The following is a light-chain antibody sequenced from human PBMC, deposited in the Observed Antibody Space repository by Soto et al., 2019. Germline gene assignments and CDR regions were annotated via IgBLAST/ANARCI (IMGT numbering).Light chain of an antibody. CDR2: EVN. CDR3: SSYAGSSNRV. J-gene: IGLJ2*01. V-gene: IGLV2-8*01. CDR1: SSDVGGYNY. Sequence: QSALTQPPSASGSPGQSVAISCTGTSSDVGGYNYVSWYQQHPGKAPKLVIYEVNKRPSGVPDRFSGSKSGNTASLTISGLQPAEEADYYCSSYAGSSNRVFGGGTKVTVL.